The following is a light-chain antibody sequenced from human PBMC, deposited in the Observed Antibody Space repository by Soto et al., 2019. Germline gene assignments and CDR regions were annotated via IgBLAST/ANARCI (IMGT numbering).Light chain of an antibody. J-gene: IGKJ3*01. CDR2: KAS. CDR1: QSISSW. CDR3: HQYNTYST. Sequence: DLQMTQSPSTLSASVGDRVTITCRASQSISSWLAWYQQKPGKAPKLLIYKASSLESGVPSRFSGSGSGTEFTLTISSLQPGDFATYYCHQYNTYSTFGPGTKVDIK. V-gene: IGKV1-5*03.